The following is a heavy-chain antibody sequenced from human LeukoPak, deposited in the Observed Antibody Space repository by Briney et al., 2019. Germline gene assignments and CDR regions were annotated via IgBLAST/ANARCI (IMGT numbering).Heavy chain of an antibody. CDR3: AGTGGGYDFWSGIRGYFDY. Sequence: GGSLRLSCAASGFTFSSYSMNWVRQAPGKGLEWVSSISSSSSYIYYADSVKGRFSISRDNAKNSLYLQMNSLRAEDTAVYYCAGTGGGYDFWSGIRGYFDYWGQGTLVTVSS. CDR1: GFTFSSYS. CDR2: ISSSSSYI. D-gene: IGHD3-3*01. J-gene: IGHJ4*02. V-gene: IGHV3-21*06.